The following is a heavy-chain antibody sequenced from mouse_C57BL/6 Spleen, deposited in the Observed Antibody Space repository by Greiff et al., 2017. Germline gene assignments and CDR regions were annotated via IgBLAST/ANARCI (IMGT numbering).Heavy chain of an antibody. J-gene: IGHJ3*01. CDR3: TFYGNQCAY. CDR1: GFNIKDDY. CDR2: IDPENGDT. D-gene: IGHD2-1*01. Sequence: VQLQQSGAELVRPGASVKLSCTASGFNIKDDYMHWVKQRPEQGLEWIGWIDPENGDTEYASKFQGKATITADTSSNTAYLQLSSLTSEDTAVYYCTFYGNQCAYWGQGTLVTVSA. V-gene: IGHV14-4*01.